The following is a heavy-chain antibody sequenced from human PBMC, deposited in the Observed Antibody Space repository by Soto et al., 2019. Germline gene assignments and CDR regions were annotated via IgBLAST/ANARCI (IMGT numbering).Heavy chain of an antibody. J-gene: IGHJ5*02. CDR1: GGSISSYY. D-gene: IGHD3-3*01. CDR2: IYYSGST. V-gene: IGHV4-59*01. CDR3: ARGAIFGVVTNWFDP. Sequence: QVQLQESGPGLVKPSETLSLTCTVSGGSISSYYWSWIRQPPGKGLEWIGYIYYSGSTNYNPSLKSRVSISVDTSKNQFSLKLSSVTAADTAVYYCARGAIFGVVTNWFDPWGQGTLVTVSS.